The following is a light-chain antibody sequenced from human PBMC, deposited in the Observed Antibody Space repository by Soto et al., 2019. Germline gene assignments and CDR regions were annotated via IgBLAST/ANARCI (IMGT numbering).Light chain of an antibody. Sequence: DIQMTQSPSSLSASVGDRVTITCRASQSISGSLNWYQQKPGKAPKLLIDVASSLQSGVPSKFSGSGSGPDFALTISGLQTEDSATYYCQQSYSTPPAFGGGTKVEIK. CDR2: VAS. CDR3: QQSYSTPPA. CDR1: QSISGS. J-gene: IGKJ4*01. V-gene: IGKV1-39*01.